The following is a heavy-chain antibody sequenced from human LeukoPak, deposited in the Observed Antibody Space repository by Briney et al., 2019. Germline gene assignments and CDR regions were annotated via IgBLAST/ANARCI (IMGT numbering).Heavy chain of an antibody. D-gene: IGHD3-10*01. J-gene: IGHJ4*02. V-gene: IGHV3-23*01. CDR3: TTYGSGRKFDY. CDR1: GFTFSSYG. Sequence: GGTLRLSCAGSGFTFSSYGMSWVRQTPGKGLEWVSAISGSGGSTYYADSVKGRFTISRDNSKNTLYLQMNSLRAEDTAVYYCTTYGSGRKFDYWGQGILVTVSS. CDR2: ISGSGGST.